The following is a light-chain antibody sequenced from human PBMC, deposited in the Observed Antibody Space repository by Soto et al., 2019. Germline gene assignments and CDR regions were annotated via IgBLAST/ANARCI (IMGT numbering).Light chain of an antibody. CDR2: DTS. Sequence: EIVLTQSPGTLSLSPGERATLSCGASQSLSNSFIAWYQQKPGQAPRLLIYDTSSRATGIPDRFSGSGSGTEFSLTISNLQPDDCATYYCQQYENYWTFGQGTKVDIK. CDR1: QSLSNSF. V-gene: IGKV3-20*01. CDR3: QQYENYWT. J-gene: IGKJ1*01.